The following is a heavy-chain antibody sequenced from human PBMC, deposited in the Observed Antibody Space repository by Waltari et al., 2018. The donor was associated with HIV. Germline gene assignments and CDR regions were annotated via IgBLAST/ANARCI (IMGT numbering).Heavy chain of an antibody. Sequence: QVQLVQSGAEVKKPGSSAKVSCKAPAGTFSHYGITWVRQAPGQGLEWMGGIIPMFGTAKYAQKFQGRVTITADESTSTAYMEVSSLRHEDTAVYYCARGKDSSSWYHDSHYYGMDVWGQGTTVTVSS. CDR1: AGTFSHYG. V-gene: IGHV1-69*01. J-gene: IGHJ6*02. D-gene: IGHD6-13*01. CDR3: ARGKDSSSWYHDSHYYGMDV. CDR2: IIPMFGTA.